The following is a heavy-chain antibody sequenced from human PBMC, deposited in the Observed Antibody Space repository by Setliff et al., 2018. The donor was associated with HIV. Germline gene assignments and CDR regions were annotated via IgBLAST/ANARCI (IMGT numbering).Heavy chain of an antibody. CDR3: ARELYSSGRGVYYYYYMDV. J-gene: IGHJ6*03. CDR1: GGSISSYY. Sequence: SETLSLTCTVSGGSISSYYWSWIRQPPGKGLEWIGYIYYSGSTNYNPSLKSRVTISVDTSKNQFSLKLSSVTAADTAVYYCARELYSSGRGVYYYYYMDVWGKGTTVTVSS. D-gene: IGHD6-19*01. V-gene: IGHV4-59*01. CDR2: IYYSGST.